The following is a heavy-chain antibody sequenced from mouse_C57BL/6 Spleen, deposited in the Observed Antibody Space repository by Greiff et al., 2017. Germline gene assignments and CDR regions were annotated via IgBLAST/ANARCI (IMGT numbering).Heavy chain of an antibody. CDR2: IYPRSGNT. Sequence: VKLVESGAELARPGASVKLSCKASGYTFTSYGISWVKQRTGQGLEWIGEIYPRSGNTYYNEKFKGKATLTADKSSSTAYMELRSLTSEDSAVYFCARKYYDYDVDFDYWGQGTTLTVSS. J-gene: IGHJ2*01. CDR1: GYTFTSYG. V-gene: IGHV1-81*01. D-gene: IGHD2-4*01. CDR3: ARKYYDYDVDFDY.